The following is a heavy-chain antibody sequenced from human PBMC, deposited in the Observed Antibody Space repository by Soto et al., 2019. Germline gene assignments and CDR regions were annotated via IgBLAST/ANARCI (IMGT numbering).Heavy chain of an antibody. CDR3: ARGPTTLIQQLANWFDP. D-gene: IGHD6-13*01. CDR1: GGSISSGGYY. V-gene: IGHV4-31*03. CDR2: IYYSGST. Sequence: QVQLQESGPGLVKPSQTLSLTCTVSGGSISSGGYYWSWIRQHPGKGLEWIGYIYYSGSTYYNPSLKSRVTISVDTSKNQFSLKLSSVTAADTAVYHCARGPTTLIQQLANWFDPWGQGTLVTVSS. J-gene: IGHJ5*02.